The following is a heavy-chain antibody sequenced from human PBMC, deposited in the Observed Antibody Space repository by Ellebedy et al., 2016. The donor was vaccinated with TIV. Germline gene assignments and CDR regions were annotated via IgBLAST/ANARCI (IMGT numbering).Heavy chain of an antibody. CDR1: GYTFIDYY. Sequence: ASVKVSXXASGYTFIDYYMHWVRQAPGQGLEWMGWINANSGGTNYAQRFQGRVTMTRDTSTSTVYMELSSLRSEDTAVYYCARDGGVRGATGGYWGQGTLVTVSS. J-gene: IGHJ4*02. CDR3: ARDGGVRGATGGY. V-gene: IGHV1-2*02. D-gene: IGHD3-10*01. CDR2: INANSGGT.